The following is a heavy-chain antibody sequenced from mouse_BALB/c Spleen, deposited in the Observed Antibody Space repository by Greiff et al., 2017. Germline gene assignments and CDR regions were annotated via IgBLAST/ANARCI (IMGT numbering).Heavy chain of an antibody. J-gene: IGHJ1*01. CDR2: ISSGGSYT. CDR1: GFTFSSYA. CDR3: ARRLITTDWYFDV. D-gene: IGHD2-4*01. V-gene: IGHV5-9-3*01. Sequence: EVKLMESGGGLVKPGGSLKLSCAASGFTFSSYAMSWVRQTPEKRLEWVATISSGGSYTYYPDSVKGRFTISRDNAKNTLYLQMSSLRSEDTAMYYCARRLITTDWYFDVWGAGTTVTVSS.